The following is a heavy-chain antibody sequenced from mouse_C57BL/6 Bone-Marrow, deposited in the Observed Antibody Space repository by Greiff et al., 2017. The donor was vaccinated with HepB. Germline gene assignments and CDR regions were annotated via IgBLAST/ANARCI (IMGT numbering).Heavy chain of an antibody. D-gene: IGHD2-3*01. Sequence: VQLVESGPGLVAPSQSLSITCTVSGFSLTSYAISWVRQPPGKGLEWLGVIWTGGGTNYNSALKSRLSISKDNSKSQVFLKMNSLQTDDTARYYCARNYPPDGYYYLDYWGQGTTLTVSS. CDR2: IWTGGGT. CDR3: ARNYPPDGYYYLDY. J-gene: IGHJ2*01. V-gene: IGHV2-9-1*01. CDR1: GFSLTSYA.